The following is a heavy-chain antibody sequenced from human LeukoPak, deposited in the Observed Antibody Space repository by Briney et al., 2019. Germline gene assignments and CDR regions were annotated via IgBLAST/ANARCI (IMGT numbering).Heavy chain of an antibody. Sequence: GGSLRLSCAASGFTFSDSALHWVRQAPGKGLEWVAVISYDGSNKYYADSVKGRFTISRDNSKNTLYLQMNSLRAEDTAVYYCAKASAMIVVVSKHFDYWGQGTLVTVSS. CDR2: ISYDGSNK. V-gene: IGHV3-30*04. CDR1: GFTFSDSA. J-gene: IGHJ4*02. CDR3: AKASAMIVVVSKHFDY. D-gene: IGHD3-22*01.